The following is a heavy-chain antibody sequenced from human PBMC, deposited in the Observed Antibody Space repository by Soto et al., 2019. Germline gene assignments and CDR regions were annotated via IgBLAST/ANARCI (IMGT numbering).Heavy chain of an antibody. CDR2: ISGSGGST. V-gene: IGHV3-23*01. CDR1: GFTFSSYA. J-gene: IGHJ4*02. D-gene: IGHD5-18*01. Sequence: GGSLRLSCAASGFTFSSYAMSWVRQAPGKGLEWVSAISGSGGSTYYADSVKGRFTISRDNSKNTLYLQMNSLRAEDTAVYYCAKDRSPRIQLWDPFDYWGQGTLVTVSS. CDR3: AKDRSPRIQLWDPFDY.